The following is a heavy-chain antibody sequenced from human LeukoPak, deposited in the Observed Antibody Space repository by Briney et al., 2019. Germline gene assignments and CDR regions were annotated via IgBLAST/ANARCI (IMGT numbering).Heavy chain of an antibody. Sequence: PSETLSLTCTVSGGSISSRSYYWGWIRQPPGKGLEWIGNIYYSGSTYYNASLKSRVTISVDTSENQFSLKLKSVTAADTAVYYCARGVVVVPAAMNWFDPWGQGTLVTVSS. CDR1: GGSISSRSYY. D-gene: IGHD2-2*01. CDR3: ARGVVVVPAAMNWFDP. V-gene: IGHV4-39*01. CDR2: IYYSGST. J-gene: IGHJ5*02.